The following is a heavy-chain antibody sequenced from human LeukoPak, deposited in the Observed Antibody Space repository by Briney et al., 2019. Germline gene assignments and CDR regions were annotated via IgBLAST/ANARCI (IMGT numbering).Heavy chain of an antibody. D-gene: IGHD2-2*01. V-gene: IGHV3-11*01. J-gene: IGHJ6*02. CDR3: ARDQTGVPAAISHELYYHYYGMDV. CDR2: ISSSGSTI. CDR1: GFTFSDYY. Sequence: PGGSLRLSCAASGFTFSDYYMSWIRQAPGKGLEWVSYISSSGSTIYYADSVKGRFTISRDNAKNSLYLQMNSLRAEDTAVYYCARDQTGVPAAISHELYYHYYGMDVWGQGTTVTVSS.